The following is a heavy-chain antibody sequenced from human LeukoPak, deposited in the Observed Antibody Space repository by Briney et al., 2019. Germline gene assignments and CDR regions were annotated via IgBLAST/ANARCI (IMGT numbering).Heavy chain of an antibody. Sequence: GGSLRLSCAASGCTFSSYTMNWVRQAPGKGLEWVSSISSTSTYVYYAGSVKGRFTISRDNAKNSLFLQMSSLRAEDTAVYYCARDTRYSSFDALDIWGQGTMVTVSS. CDR1: GCTFSSYT. J-gene: IGHJ3*02. V-gene: IGHV3-21*01. CDR2: ISSTSTYV. CDR3: ARDTRYSSFDALDI. D-gene: IGHD6-19*01.